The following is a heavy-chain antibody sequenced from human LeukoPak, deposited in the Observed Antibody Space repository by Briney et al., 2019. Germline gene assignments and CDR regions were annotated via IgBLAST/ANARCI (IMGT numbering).Heavy chain of an antibody. CDR3: AREGTSRAFDI. Sequence: SETLSLTCTVSGGSINSYYWTWLRQPPGKGLECIGYIFYSGHTNYNPSLKSRVIMSVDTAKNQFSLKLSSVTAADTAVYYCAREGTSRAFDIWGRGTMVTVSS. V-gene: IGHV4-59*01. CDR1: GGSINSYY. J-gene: IGHJ3*02. CDR2: IFYSGHT. D-gene: IGHD3/OR15-3a*01.